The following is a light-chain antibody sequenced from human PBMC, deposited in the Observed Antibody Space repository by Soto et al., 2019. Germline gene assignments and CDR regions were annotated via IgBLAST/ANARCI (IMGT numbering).Light chain of an antibody. V-gene: IGKV1-5*03. CDR2: KAS. CDR3: QHYNSYSEA. Sequence: DIKITQPPSTLSASVEDRFAITFRASQTIDSWLAWYQQRPGKPPNLLIYKASTLASGVPSRFSGSGSGTEFTLTISSLQPDDFATYYCQHYNSYSEAFGQGTKVDI. J-gene: IGKJ1*01. CDR1: QTIDSW.